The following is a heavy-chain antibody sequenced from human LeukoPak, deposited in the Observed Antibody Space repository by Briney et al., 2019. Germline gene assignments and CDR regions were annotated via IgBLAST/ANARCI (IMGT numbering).Heavy chain of an antibody. CDR1: GGTFSSYA. CDR2: IIPIFGTA. V-gene: IGHV1-69*01. J-gene: IGHJ4*02. Sequence: SVKVSCKASGGTFSSYAISWVRQAPGQGLEWMGGIIPIFGTANYAQKFQGRVTITADESTSTAYMELSSLRSEDTAVYYCAKSHSSGSYYYFDYWGQGTLVTVSS. D-gene: IGHD6-19*01. CDR3: AKSHSSGSYYYFDY.